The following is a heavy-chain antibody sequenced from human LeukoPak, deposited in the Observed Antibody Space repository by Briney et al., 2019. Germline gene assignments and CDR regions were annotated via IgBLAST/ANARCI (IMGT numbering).Heavy chain of an antibody. V-gene: IGHV1-69*13. J-gene: IGHJ4*02. CDR2: IIPIFGTA. CDR3: ARHEGIVGATLDY. D-gene: IGHD1-26*01. Sequence: SVKVSCKASGGTFSSYAISWVRQAPGQGLEWMGGIIPIFGTANYAQKFQGRVTITADESTSTAYMELSSLRSEDTAVYYCARHEGIVGATLDYWGRGTLVTVSS. CDR1: GGTFSSYA.